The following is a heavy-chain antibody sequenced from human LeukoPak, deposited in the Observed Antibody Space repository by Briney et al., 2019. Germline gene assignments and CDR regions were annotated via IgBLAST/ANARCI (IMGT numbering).Heavy chain of an antibody. Sequence: GGSLRLSCAASGFTFSNYWIHWVRHAPGKGLVWVSRINTDGSDTDYADSVKGRFTISRDNAKNMLYLQMNSLRAEDTAVYYCTREVASPTRWFDPWGQGTLVTVSS. CDR2: INTDGSDT. CDR1: GFTFSNYW. CDR3: TREVASPTRWFDP. D-gene: IGHD1-1*01. V-gene: IGHV3-74*01. J-gene: IGHJ5*02.